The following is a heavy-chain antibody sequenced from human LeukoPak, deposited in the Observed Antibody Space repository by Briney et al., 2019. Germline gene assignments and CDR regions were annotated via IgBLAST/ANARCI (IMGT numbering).Heavy chain of an antibody. D-gene: IGHD6-19*01. CDR1: GYSIRSVYY. CDR2: IYYSGRT. J-gene: IGHJ2*01. Sequence: SETLSLTCAVSGYSIRSVYYWGWIRQPPGTGLDWIGYIYYSGRTNYNPSLMSRVTISVDTSKNQLSLTLSSVTAADTAVYYCARLQSLVDWYFDLWGRGTLVTVSS. V-gene: IGHV4-38-2*01. CDR3: ARLQSLVDWYFDL.